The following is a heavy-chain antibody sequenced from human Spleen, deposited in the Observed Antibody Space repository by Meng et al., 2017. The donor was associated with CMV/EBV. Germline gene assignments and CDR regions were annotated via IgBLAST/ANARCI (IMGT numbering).Heavy chain of an antibody. CDR3: AKDAGYSSGWYFDY. CDR1: GDSISSGGHY. J-gene: IGHJ4*02. D-gene: IGHD6-19*01. V-gene: IGHV4-31*03. CDR2: IYYSGTT. Sequence: LRLSCTVSGDSISSGGHYWSWIRQHPGKGLEWMGYIYYSGTTNYNPSLKSRVTISVDTSKNQFSLKLSSVTAADTAVYYCAKDAGYSSGWYFDYWGQGTLVTVSS.